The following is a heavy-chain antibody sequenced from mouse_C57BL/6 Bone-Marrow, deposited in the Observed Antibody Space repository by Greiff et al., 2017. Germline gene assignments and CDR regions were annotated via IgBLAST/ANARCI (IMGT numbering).Heavy chain of an antibody. CDR1: GFTFSSYA. D-gene: IGHD1-1*01. CDR3: TRGHYGSSFDY. V-gene: IGHV5-9-1*02. CDR2: ISSGGDYI. J-gene: IGHJ2*01. Sequence: EVKVVESGEGLVKPGGSLKLSCAASGFTFSSYAMSWVRQTPEKRLEWVAYISSGGDYIYYADTVKGRFTISRDNARNTLYLQMSSLKSEDTAMYSCTRGHYGSSFDYWGQGTTLTVSS.